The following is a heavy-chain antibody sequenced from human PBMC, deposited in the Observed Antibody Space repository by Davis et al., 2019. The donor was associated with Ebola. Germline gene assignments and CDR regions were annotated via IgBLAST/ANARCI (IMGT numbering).Heavy chain of an antibody. Sequence: GESLKISCAASGFTFSDYWMTWVRQAPGKGLEWVANIKQDGSEKYYVDSLKGRFTISRDNAKNSLYLHMNSLRVEDTAVYYCTKTIVATAGDFRGQGTLVTVSS. J-gene: IGHJ4*02. CDR3: TKTIVATAGDF. V-gene: IGHV3-7*01. CDR2: IKQDGSEK. D-gene: IGHD6-13*01. CDR1: GFTFSDYW.